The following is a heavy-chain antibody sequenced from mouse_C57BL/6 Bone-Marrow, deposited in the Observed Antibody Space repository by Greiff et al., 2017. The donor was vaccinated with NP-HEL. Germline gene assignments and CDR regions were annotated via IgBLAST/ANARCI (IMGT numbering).Heavy chain of an antibody. J-gene: IGHJ2*01. CDR2: IYPRDGST. D-gene: IGHD1-1*01. Sequence: QLQQSGPELVKPGASVKLSCKASGYTFTSYDINWVKQRPGQGLEWIGWIYPRDGSTTYNEKFKGKATLTVDTSSSTAYMELHSLTSEDSAVYFCARVLLRFDYWGQGTTLTVSS. CDR1: GYTFTSYD. CDR3: ARVLLRFDY. V-gene: IGHV1-85*01.